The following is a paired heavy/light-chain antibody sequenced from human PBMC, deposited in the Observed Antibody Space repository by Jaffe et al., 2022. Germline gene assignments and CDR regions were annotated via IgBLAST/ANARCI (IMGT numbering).Light chain of an antibody. CDR1: SSDVGGYNY. J-gene: IGLJ1*01. Sequence: QSALTQPPSASGSPGQSVTISCTGTSSDVGGYNYVSWYQQHPGKAPKLMIYEVSKRPSGVPDRFSGSKSGNTASLTVSGLQAEDEADYYCSSYAGSKGDVFGTGTKVTVL. CDR2: EVS. CDR3: SSYAGSKGDV. V-gene: IGLV2-8*01.
Heavy chain of an antibody. J-gene: IGHJ4*02. CDR1: GGTFSSYT. V-gene: IGHV1-69*08. CDR3: ARDRDGGDHYYGSGMYY. D-gene: IGHD3-10*01. Sequence: QVQLVQSGAEVKKPGSSVKVSCKASGGTFSSYTISWVRQAPGQGLEWMGRIIPILGIANYAQKFQGRVTITADKSTSTAYMELSSLRSEDTAVYYCARDRDGGDHYYGSGMYYWGQGTLVTVSS. CDR2: IIPILGIA.